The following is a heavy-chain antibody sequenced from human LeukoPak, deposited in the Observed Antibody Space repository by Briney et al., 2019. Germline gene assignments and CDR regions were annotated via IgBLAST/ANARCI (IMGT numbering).Heavy chain of an antibody. V-gene: IGHV3-48*03. Sequence: GGSLRLSCAASRFTFSNYAMSWVRQAPGKGLEWVSYISSSGSTIYYADSVKGRFTISRDNAKNSLYLQMNSLRAEDTAVYYCAELGITMIGGVWGKGTTVTISS. CDR2: ISSSGSTI. CDR1: RFTFSNYA. D-gene: IGHD3-10*02. CDR3: AELGITMIGGV. J-gene: IGHJ6*04.